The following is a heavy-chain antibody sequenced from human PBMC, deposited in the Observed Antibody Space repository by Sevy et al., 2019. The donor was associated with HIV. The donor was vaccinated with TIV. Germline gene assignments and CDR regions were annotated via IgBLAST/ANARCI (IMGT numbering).Heavy chain of an antibody. Sequence: GGSLRLSCAASGFTFSSFWMHWVRQAPGKGLEWVANIKQDGSEKYYVHSVKGRFTISRDNAKNSLYLQMNSLRAEDTAVYSCAREIGGGNSFWGQGTLVTVSS. V-gene: IGHV3-7*01. D-gene: IGHD1-1*01. CDR1: GFTFSSFW. CDR2: IKQDGSEK. CDR3: AREIGGGNSF. J-gene: IGHJ4*02.